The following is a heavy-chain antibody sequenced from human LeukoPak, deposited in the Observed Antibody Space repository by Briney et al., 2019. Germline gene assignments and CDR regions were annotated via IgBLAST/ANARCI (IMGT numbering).Heavy chain of an antibody. D-gene: IGHD5-24*01. CDR3: TRDQMNY. Sequence: GGSLRLSCTASEFTVSRNYMLWVRQAPGKGLEWVSLIFSDGNTHYADSVKGRFTISRDTSKNTVSLQMSSLRVEDTAMYYCTRDQMNYWGQGTLVTVSS. V-gene: IGHV3-53*01. CDR1: EFTVSRNY. J-gene: IGHJ4*02. CDR2: IFSDGNT.